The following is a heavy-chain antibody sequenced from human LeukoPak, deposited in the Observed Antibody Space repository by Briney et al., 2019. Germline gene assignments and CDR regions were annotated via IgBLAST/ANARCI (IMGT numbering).Heavy chain of an antibody. CDR2: ISGSGGST. J-gene: IGHJ4*02. V-gene: IGHV3-23*01. D-gene: IGHD6-13*01. Sequence: GGSLRLSCAASGFTFSSHGMSWVRHAPGKGLELVSAISGSGGSTYYADSVKGRFTISRDNSKNTLYLQMNSLRAEDTAVYYCAKEVSPGIAAAGTHDYWGQGTLVTVSS. CDR3: AKEVSPGIAAAGTHDY. CDR1: GFTFSSHG.